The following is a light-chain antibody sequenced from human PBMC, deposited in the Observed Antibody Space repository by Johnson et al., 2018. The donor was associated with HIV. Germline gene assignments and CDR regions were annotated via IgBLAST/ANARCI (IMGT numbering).Light chain of an antibody. CDR2: DNN. J-gene: IGLJ1*01. V-gene: IGLV1-51*01. Sequence: HSVLTQPPSVSAAPGQKVTISCSGSSSNIGSNYVSWYQQLPGTAPKLLIYDNNKRPSGIPDRFSGSKSGTLATLGITGLQTGDEADYYCGTWDSSLTAGVFGPGTKVTVL. CDR3: GTWDSSLTAGV. CDR1: SSNIGSNY.